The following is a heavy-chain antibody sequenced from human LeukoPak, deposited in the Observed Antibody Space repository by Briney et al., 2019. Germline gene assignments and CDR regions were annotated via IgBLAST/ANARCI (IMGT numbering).Heavy chain of an antibody. CDR3: ARERNYDSSGYYSGGGYFDY. D-gene: IGHD3-22*01. J-gene: IGHJ4*02. V-gene: IGHV3-11*01. CDR1: GFTFSDYY. Sequence: GGPLRLCCAASGFTFSDYYMSWIRQAAGKGLEWVSYISSSGSTIYYADAVEGRFTISRDNAKNSLYLQMNSLRAEDTAVYYCARERNYDSSGYYSGGGYFDYWGQGTLVTVSS. CDR2: ISSSGSTI.